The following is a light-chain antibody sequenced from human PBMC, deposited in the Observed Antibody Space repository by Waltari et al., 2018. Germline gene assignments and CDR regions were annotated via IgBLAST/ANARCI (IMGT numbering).Light chain of an antibody. J-gene: IGKJ2*01. CDR1: QTLLYTSNNRNY. CDR3: QQYYDTPYT. Sequence: DIVMTQSPDSLAVSLGERATLNCKSSQTLLYTSNNRNYLAWFQQKPGQPPKLLIYWASTRESGVPDRFSGSGSGTDFSLTISSLQAADVAVYYCQQYYDTPYTFGQGTKLQIK. V-gene: IGKV4-1*01. CDR2: WAS.